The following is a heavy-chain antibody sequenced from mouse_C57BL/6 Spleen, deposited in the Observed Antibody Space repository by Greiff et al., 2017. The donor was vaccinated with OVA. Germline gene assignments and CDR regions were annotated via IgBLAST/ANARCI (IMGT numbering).Heavy chain of an antibody. Sequence: VQLQQSGPELVKPGASVKISCKASGYSFTDYNMNWVKQSNGKSLEWIGVINPNYGTTSYNQKFKGTATLTVDQSSSAAYMQLNSLTSEDAAVYYCARSGDSKYALDYRGQGTTRTVSS. CDR2: INPNYGTT. J-gene: IGHJ2*01. CDR3: ARSGDSKYALDY. D-gene: IGHD2-5*01. CDR1: GYSFTDYN. V-gene: IGHV1-39*01.